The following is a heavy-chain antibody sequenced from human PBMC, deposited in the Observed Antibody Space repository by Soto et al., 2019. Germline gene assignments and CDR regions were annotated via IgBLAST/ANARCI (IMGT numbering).Heavy chain of an antibody. Sequence: PGGSLRLSCAASGFTFSDYSMSWVRQAPGKGLEWVSSISSGSSYIYYADSLKGRFTISRDNAKNSLYLQMNSLRAEDTAVYYCAKEGYCSGDCYPDYWGQGTLVTVSS. D-gene: IGHD2-21*01. CDR3: AKEGYCSGDCYPDY. V-gene: IGHV3-21*01. CDR2: ISSGSSYI. CDR1: GFTFSDYS. J-gene: IGHJ4*02.